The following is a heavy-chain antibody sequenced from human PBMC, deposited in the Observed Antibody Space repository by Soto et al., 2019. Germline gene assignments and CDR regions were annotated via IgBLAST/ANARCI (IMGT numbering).Heavy chain of an antibody. J-gene: IGHJ4*02. Sequence: GGSLRLSCAASGFTFSSYSMNWVRQAPGKGLEWVSSISSSSSYIYYADSVKGRFTISRDNAKNTLYLQMNSLRAEDTAVYYCAKDGGWYPYDYWGQGTLVTVSS. V-gene: IGHV3-21*04. CDR1: GFTFSSYS. CDR2: ISSSSSYI. CDR3: AKDGGWYPYDY. D-gene: IGHD6-19*01.